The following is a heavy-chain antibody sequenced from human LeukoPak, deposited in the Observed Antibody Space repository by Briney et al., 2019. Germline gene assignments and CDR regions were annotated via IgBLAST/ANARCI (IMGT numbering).Heavy chain of an antibody. Sequence: PSETLSLTCTVSGGSISGSSYYWGWIRQPPGKGLEWIGSIYYSGSTYYNPSLKSRVTISVDTSKNQFSLKLSSVTAADTAVYYCARGQAPIPYSSGWSKYYYYGTDVWGQGTTVTVSS. D-gene: IGHD6-19*01. CDR3: ARGQAPIPYSSGWSKYYYYGTDV. CDR1: GGSISGSSYY. V-gene: IGHV4-39*01. J-gene: IGHJ6*02. CDR2: IYYSGST.